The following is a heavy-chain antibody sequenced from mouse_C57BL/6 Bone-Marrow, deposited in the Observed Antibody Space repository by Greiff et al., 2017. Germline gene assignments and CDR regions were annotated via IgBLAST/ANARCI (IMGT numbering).Heavy chain of an antibody. V-gene: IGHV1-64*01. J-gene: IGHJ1*03. CDR2: IHPNSGST. D-gene: IGHD1-1*01. CDR3: ARRVITTVVAHWYFDV. CDR1: GYTFTSYW. Sequence: QVQLQQPGAELVKPGASVKLSCKASGYTFTSYWMHWVKQRPGQGLEWIGMIHPNSGSTNYNEKFKSKATLTVDKSSSTAYMQLSSLTSEDSAVYYCARRVITTVVAHWYFDVWGTVTTVTVSS.